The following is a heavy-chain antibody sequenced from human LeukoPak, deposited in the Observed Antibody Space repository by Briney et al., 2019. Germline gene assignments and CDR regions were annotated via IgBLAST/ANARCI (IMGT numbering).Heavy chain of an antibody. Sequence: SETLSLTCPVSGGSISNYYYWTWIRRPPGKGLEWIGYVYYTGSTNFNPSLKSRVTMSLDTSRNQFSLKLTPLTAADTAVYYCARGAMATTPFFDYWGQGTLVTVSS. CDR2: VYYTGST. D-gene: IGHD5-24*01. J-gene: IGHJ4*02. V-gene: IGHV4-59*01. CDR3: ARGAMATTPFFDY. CDR1: GGSISNYY.